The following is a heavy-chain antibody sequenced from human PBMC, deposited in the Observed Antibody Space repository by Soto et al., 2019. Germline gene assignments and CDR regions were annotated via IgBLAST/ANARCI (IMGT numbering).Heavy chain of an antibody. CDR1: GFTFSSYW. D-gene: IGHD5-12*01. J-gene: IGHJ6*02. Sequence: PGGSLRLSCAASGFTFSSYWMSWVRQAPGKGLEWVANIKQDGSEKYYVDSVKGRFTISRDNAKNSLYLQMNSLRAEDTAVYYCARDGPDGYNGYYGMDVWGQGTTVTGSS. CDR2: IKQDGSEK. CDR3: ARDGPDGYNGYYGMDV. V-gene: IGHV3-7*01.